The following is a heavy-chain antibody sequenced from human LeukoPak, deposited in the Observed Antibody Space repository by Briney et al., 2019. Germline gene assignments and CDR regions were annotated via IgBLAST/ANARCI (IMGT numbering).Heavy chain of an antibody. CDR1: GFTFSSYG. V-gene: IGHV3-30*18. CDR3: AKDSRVVLRFSGYLPPDY. Sequence: GGSLRLSCAASGFTFSSYGMHWVRQAPGKGLEWVAVISYDGSNKYYADSVKGRFTISRDNSKNTLYLQMNSLRAEDTAVYYCAKDSRVVLRFSGYLPPDYWGQGTLVTLSS. CDR2: ISYDGSNK. D-gene: IGHD3-3*01. J-gene: IGHJ4*02.